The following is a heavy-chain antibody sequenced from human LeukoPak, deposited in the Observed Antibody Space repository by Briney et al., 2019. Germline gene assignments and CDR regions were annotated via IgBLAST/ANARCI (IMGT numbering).Heavy chain of an antibody. CDR1: EYSFTNYW. D-gene: IGHD3-22*01. J-gene: IGHJ4*01. V-gene: IGHV5-51*06. Sequence: GESLKLSCNRSEYSFTNYWIGWVRQMPGTGLEWMEIIYPCDSDTRYNPSFQGQFTNSADHSISHPFLQWRSLQTTDTAMYYYARLLSNYYFKSLGYWGQGTLVTVSS. CDR2: IYPCDSDT. CDR3: ARLLSNYYFKSLGY.